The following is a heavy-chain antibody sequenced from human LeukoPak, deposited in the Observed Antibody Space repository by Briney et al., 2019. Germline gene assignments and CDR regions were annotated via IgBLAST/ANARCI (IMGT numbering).Heavy chain of an antibody. CDR2: ISSSGSTI. D-gene: IGHD3-22*01. V-gene: IGHV3-11*04. J-gene: IGHJ3*02. CDR1: GFTFSDYY. Sequence: PGGSLRLSCAASGFTFSDYYMSWIRQAPGKGLEWVSYISSSGSTIYYADSVKGRFTISRDNAKNSLYLQMNSLRAEDTAVYYCAREPYYYDTSGSDAFDIWGQGTMVTVSS. CDR3: AREPYYYDTSGSDAFDI.